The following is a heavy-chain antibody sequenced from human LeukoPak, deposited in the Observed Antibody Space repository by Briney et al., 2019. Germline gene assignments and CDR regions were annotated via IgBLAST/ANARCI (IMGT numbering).Heavy chain of an antibody. CDR3: ARDQGIRVGSWYHNVAYYYGMDV. Sequence: SETLSLTCTVSGGSICSYYWSWIRQPPGKGLEWIGYIYYSGSTNYNPSLKSRVTISVDTSKNQFSLKLSSVTAADTAVYYCARDQGIRVGSWYHNVAYYYGMDVWGQGTTVTVSS. CDR1: GGSICSYY. V-gene: IGHV4-59*01. J-gene: IGHJ6*02. CDR2: IYYSGST. D-gene: IGHD6-13*01.